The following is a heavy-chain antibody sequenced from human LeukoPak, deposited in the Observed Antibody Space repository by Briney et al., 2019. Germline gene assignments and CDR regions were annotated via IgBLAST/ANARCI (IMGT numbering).Heavy chain of an antibody. CDR1: GYTFTGYY. CDR3: ARGPASYYYMDV. CDR2: IIPIFGTA. J-gene: IGHJ6*03. V-gene: IGHV1-69*06. Sequence: GASVKVSCKASGYTFTGYYMHWVRQAPGQGLEWMGGIIPIFGTANYAQKFQGRVTITADKSTSTAYMELSSLRSEDTAVYYCARGPASYYYMDVWGKGTTVTVSS.